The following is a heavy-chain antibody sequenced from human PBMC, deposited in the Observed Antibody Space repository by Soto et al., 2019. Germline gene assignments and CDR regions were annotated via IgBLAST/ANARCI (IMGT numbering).Heavy chain of an antibody. CDR3: ASTPLGCSGGSCYLNYYYYYYMDV. CDR2: IYYSGST. J-gene: IGHJ6*03. Sequence: SETLSLTCTVSGGSISSGGYYWSWIRQHPGKGLERIGYIYYSGSTYYNPSLKSRVTISVDTSKNQFSLKLSSVTAADTAVYYCASTPLGCSGGSCYLNYYYYYYMDVWGKGTTVTV. CDR1: GGSISSGGYY. V-gene: IGHV4-31*03. D-gene: IGHD2-15*01.